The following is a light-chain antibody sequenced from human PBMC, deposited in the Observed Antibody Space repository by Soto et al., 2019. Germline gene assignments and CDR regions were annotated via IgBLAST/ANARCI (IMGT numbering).Light chain of an antibody. Sequence: EIVLTQSPGTLSLSPGERATLSCRASQSVRSSYLAWYQQKPGQAPRLLIYDASSMATGIPDRFSGSGSGTDFTLTISRLEPEDFEVYYCQQYDSSPYTFGHGTKLEIK. CDR2: DAS. V-gene: IGKV3-20*01. J-gene: IGKJ2*01. CDR1: QSVRSSY. CDR3: QQYDSSPYT.